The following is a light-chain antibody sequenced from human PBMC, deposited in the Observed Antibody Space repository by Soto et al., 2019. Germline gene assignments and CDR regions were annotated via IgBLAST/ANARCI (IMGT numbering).Light chain of an antibody. CDR2: GAS. Sequence: EIVLTQSPGTLSLSPGERATLSCRASQSVSSSYLAWYQQKPGQAPRLLIHGASSRATGIPDRFSGSGSGTDFTLNISRLEPEDFAVYYCQHYGSSPTTFGQGTKV. V-gene: IGKV3-20*01. CDR1: QSVSSSY. J-gene: IGKJ1*01. CDR3: QHYGSSPTT.